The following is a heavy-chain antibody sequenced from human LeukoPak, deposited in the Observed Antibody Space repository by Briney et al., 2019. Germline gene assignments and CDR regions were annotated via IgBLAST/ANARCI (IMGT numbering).Heavy chain of an antibody. V-gene: IGHV1-69*06. CDR3: ARVIAAAGAFDI. Sequence: GASVKVSCKASGGTFSSYAISWMRQAPGQGLEWMGGIIPIFGTANYAQKFQGRVTITADKSTSTAYMELSSLRSEDTAVYYCARVIAAAGAFDIWGQGTMVTVSS. J-gene: IGHJ3*02. CDR1: GGTFSSYA. D-gene: IGHD6-13*01. CDR2: IIPIFGTA.